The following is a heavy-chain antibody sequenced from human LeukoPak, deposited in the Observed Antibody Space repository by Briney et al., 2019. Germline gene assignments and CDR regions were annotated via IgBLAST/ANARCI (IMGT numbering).Heavy chain of an antibody. CDR3: AREVVATPWGSARFDP. J-gene: IGHJ5*02. V-gene: IGHV3-48*04. CDR2: ISSSSSTI. D-gene: IGHD5-12*01. CDR1: GFTFSSYS. Sequence: GGSLRLSCAASGFTFSSYSMNWVRQAPGKGLEWVSYISSSSSTIYYADSVKGRFTISRDNAKNSLYLQMNSLRAEDTAVYYCAREVVATPWGSARFDPWGQGTLVTVSS.